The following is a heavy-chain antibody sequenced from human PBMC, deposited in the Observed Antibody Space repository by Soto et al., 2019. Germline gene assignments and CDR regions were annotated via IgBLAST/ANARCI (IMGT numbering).Heavy chain of an antibody. CDR2: ISYDGSNK. V-gene: IGHV3-30-3*01. J-gene: IGHJ6*03. D-gene: IGHD2-21*01. CDR1: GFTFSSYA. CDR3: ARPSDYYYYMDV. Sequence: PGGSLRLSCAASGFTFSSYAMHWVRQAPGKGLEWVAVISYDGSNKYYADSVKGRFTISRDNSKNTLYLQMNSLRAEDTAVYYCARPSDYYYYMDVWGKGTKVTVSS.